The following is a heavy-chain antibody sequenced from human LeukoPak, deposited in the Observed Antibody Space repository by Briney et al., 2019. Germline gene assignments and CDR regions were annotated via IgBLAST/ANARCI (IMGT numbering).Heavy chain of an antibody. CDR2: IYYSGST. V-gene: IGHV4-59*08. CDR1: GGSISSYY. D-gene: IGHD3-3*01. J-gene: IGHJ4*02. Sequence: SETLSLTCTVSGGSISSYYWSWIRQPPGKGLEWIGYIYYSGSTNYNPSLKSRVTMSVDTSKNQFSLKLSSVTAADTAVYYCARLTKAYDFWSGYYKPTEFDYWGQGTLVTVSS. CDR3: ARLTKAYDFWSGYYKPTEFDY.